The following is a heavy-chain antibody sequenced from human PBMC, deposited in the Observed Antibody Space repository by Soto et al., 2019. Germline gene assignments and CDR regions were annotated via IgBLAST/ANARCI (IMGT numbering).Heavy chain of an antibody. CDR3: ARAGPRPGVTTWGDY. J-gene: IGHJ4*02. V-gene: IGHV1-18*01. CDR2: ISAYNGNT. CDR1: GYTFPSYG. Sequence: QVQLVQSGAEVKKPGASVQVSCKTSGYTFPSYGISWVRQAPGQELEWMGWISAYNGNTNHAQKLQGRVTMTTDTSTSTAYRELRSLSSDDTAVYYCARAGPRPGVTTWGDYWGQGTLVTVSS. D-gene: IGHD4-4*01.